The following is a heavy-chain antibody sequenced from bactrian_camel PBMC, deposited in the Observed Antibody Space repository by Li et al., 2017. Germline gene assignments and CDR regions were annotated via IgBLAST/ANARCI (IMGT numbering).Heavy chain of an antibody. CDR2: MHGDGRI. D-gene: IGHD3*01. J-gene: IGHJ4*01. CDR1: GDINKRRCG. V-gene: IGHV3S53*01. CDR3: AAGTRIIVGDYCDGITD. Sequence: HVQLVESGGGSVQAGGSLKLSCVASGDINKRRCGMGWHRRAPGKERELVSWMHGDGRINYGDSVKGRFTISRDNAKNIIYLQMSSLTPDDTAMYYCAAGTRIIVGDYCDGITDWGQGTQVTVS.